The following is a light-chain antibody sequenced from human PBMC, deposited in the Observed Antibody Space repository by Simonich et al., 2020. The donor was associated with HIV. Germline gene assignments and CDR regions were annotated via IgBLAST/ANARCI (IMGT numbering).Light chain of an antibody. V-gene: IGKV4-1*01. CDR2: WAS. CDR1: QSVLSSSDNKHY. CDR3: QQYYSTPT. J-gene: IGKJ1*01. Sequence: DIVMTQSPDSLAVSLGARATINSKSRQSVLSSSDNKHYLAWYQQKPGQPPKLLIYWASTRESGVPDRFSGSGSGTDFTLTISSLQAEDVAVYFCQQYYSTPTFGQGTKVEIK.